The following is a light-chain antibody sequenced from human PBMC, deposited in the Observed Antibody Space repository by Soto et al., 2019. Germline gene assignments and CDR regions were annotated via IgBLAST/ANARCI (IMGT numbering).Light chain of an antibody. J-gene: IGKJ2*01. Sequence: EVVLTQSPASLSVPPGERATLSCRASQSVSKYLAWYQQKSGQPPRLLMYDVSNRATGTPARFSGSGSGTDVILTISSLEPEDSAVYFCQQGSTWPFTFGPVTKLEIK. CDR3: QQGSTWPFT. CDR1: QSVSKY. V-gene: IGKV3-11*01. CDR2: DVS.